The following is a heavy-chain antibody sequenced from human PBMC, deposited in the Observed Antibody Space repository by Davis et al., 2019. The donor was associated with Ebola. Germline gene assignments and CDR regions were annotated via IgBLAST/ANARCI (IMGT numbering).Heavy chain of an antibody. D-gene: IGHD7-27*01. J-gene: IGHJ4*02. CDR2: IKQDGSEK. V-gene: IGHV3-7*01. CDR1: GFTFSSYW. Sequence: GESLKISCAASGFTFSSYWMSWVRQAPGKGLEWVANIKQDGSEKYYVDSVKGRFTISRDNAKNSLYLQMNGLRAEDRAVYYCARVRGTGVWGLDYWGQGTLVTVSS. CDR3: ARVRGTGVWGLDY.